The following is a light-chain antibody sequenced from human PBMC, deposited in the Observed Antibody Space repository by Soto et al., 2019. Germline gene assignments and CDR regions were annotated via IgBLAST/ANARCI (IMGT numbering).Light chain of an antibody. Sequence: QPVLTQPPSVSGAPGQRVIISCTGSNSNIGTGYDVHWYQQLPGTAPKLLIYGNNNRPSGVPDRFSGSKSGTSASLAITGLQAEDEADYYCHSYDSSLSAVVFGGGTQLTVL. CDR3: HSYDSSLSAVV. CDR1: NSNIGTGYD. J-gene: IGLJ2*01. V-gene: IGLV1-40*01. CDR2: GNN.